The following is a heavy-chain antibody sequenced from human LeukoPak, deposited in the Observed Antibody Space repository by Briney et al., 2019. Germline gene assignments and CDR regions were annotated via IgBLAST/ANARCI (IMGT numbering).Heavy chain of an antibody. CDR3: ARATWVYGMDV. J-gene: IGHJ6*02. CDR1: GGSFSGYY. Sequence: SETLSLTCAVYGGSFSGYYWSWIRQPPGKGLEWMGEINHSGSTNYNPSLKSRVTISLDTSKNQFSLKLSSATAADTAVYYCARATWVYGMDVWGQGTTVTVSS. V-gene: IGHV4-34*01. CDR2: INHSGST.